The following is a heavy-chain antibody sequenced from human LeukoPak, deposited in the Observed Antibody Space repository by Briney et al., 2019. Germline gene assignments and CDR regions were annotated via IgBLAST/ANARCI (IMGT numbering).Heavy chain of an antibody. V-gene: IGHV3-15*01. CDR1: GIKFSDAW. CDR2: IKSRGGGGTA. J-gene: IGHJ4*02. D-gene: IGHD4-11*01. Sequence: GRSLRLSCAVAGIKFSDAWTSWVRQAPGNGLEWVGRIKSRGGGGTADYAALAKGRFTISRDDSENTVYLLMDSLQTEDTAGYYCTWMTTIVSVDFWGQGTLVTVSS. CDR3: TWMTTIVSVDF.